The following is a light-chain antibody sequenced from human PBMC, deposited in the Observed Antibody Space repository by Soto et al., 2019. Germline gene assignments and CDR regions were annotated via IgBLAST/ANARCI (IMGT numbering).Light chain of an antibody. V-gene: IGKV3-11*01. CDR3: QQSSNWLFT. J-gene: IGKJ3*01. CDR1: QSVSSY. CDR2: DAS. Sequence: EIVLTQSPATLSLSPGERATLSCRASQSVSSYLAWYQRKPGQAPRLLIYDASNRATGIPAKFSGSGSGTDFTLTISSLEPEDFAVYYCQQSSNWLFTFGPGTKVDIK.